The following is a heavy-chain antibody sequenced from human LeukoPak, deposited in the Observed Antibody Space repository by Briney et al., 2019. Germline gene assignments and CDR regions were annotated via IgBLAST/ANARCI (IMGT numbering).Heavy chain of an antibody. CDR1: GYTFTSYG. CDR3: ARVVPRSSSGWYENYYYGMDV. Sequence: GASVSVSCTASGYTFTSYGISWVRQAPGQGREWMGWISDYNGNTNYAQELQGRVTITTDTSTSTAYMELRSLRSDDTAVYYCARVVPRSSSGWYENYYYGMDVWGQGTTVTVSS. V-gene: IGHV1-18*01. J-gene: IGHJ6*02. CDR2: ISDYNGNT. D-gene: IGHD6-19*01.